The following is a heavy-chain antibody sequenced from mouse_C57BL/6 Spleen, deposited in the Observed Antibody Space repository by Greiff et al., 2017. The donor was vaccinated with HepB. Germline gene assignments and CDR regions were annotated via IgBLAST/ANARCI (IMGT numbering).Heavy chain of an antibody. CDR2: IDPETGGT. CDR3: TRWFYDGYYGY. D-gene: IGHD2-3*01. Sequence: VKLQESGAELVRPGASVTLSCKASGYTFTDYEMHWVKQTPVHGLEWIGAIDPETGGTAYNQKFKGKAILTADKSSSTAYMELRSLTSEDSAVYYCTRWFYDGYYGYWGQGTTLTVSS. J-gene: IGHJ2*01. CDR1: GYTFTDYE. V-gene: IGHV1-15*01.